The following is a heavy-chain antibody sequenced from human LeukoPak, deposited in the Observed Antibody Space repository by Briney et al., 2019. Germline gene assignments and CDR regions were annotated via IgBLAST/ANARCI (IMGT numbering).Heavy chain of an antibody. CDR3: SREGSGGYNFDY. J-gene: IGHJ4*02. V-gene: IGHV3-48*03. CDR2: INPSGARI. CDR1: GFTFSSYE. Sequence: GGSLRLSCAASGFTFSSYELIWVRQAPGRGLEWVSYINPSGARIYYADSVKGRFTISRDNAKNSLYLQMNSLRAEDTGVYYCSREGSGGYNFDYWGQGTLVTVSS. D-gene: IGHD5-24*01.